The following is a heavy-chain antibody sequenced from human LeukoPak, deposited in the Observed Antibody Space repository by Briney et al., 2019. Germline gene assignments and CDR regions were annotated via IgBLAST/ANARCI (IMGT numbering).Heavy chain of an antibody. Sequence: NPSETLSLTCTVSGGSISSYYWSWIRQPPGKGLEWIGYIYYSGSTNYSPSLKSRVTISVDTSKNQFSLKLSSVTAADTAVYYCAREAISSSGGYFDYWGQGTLVTVSS. CDR1: GGSISSYY. CDR2: IYYSGST. V-gene: IGHV4-59*01. D-gene: IGHD6-6*01. CDR3: AREAISSSGGYFDY. J-gene: IGHJ4*02.